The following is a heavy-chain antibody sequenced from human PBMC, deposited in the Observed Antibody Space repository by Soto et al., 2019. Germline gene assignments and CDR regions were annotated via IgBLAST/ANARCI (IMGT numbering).Heavy chain of an antibody. D-gene: IGHD6-19*01. Sequence: EVQLLESGGGLVQPGGSVRLSCAASGFTFSSYAMSWVRQAPGKGLEWVSAISGNGADTSYADSVRGRFTISRDNSKNTLYLQMTSLRADDTAVYYCAKRGAFNSGWVGDIDYWGQGNLVTVSS. V-gene: IGHV3-23*01. CDR3: AKRGAFNSGWVGDIDY. CDR2: ISGNGADT. CDR1: GFTFSSYA. J-gene: IGHJ4*02.